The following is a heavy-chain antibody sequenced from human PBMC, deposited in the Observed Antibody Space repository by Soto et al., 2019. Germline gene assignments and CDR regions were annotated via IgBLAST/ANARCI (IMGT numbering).Heavy chain of an antibody. CDR3: ARDPVVVVPAAMLSLGIAARPTYYYYGMDV. J-gene: IGHJ6*02. CDR2: ISGSGGST. D-gene: IGHD2-2*01. CDR1: GLTCSSYA. Sequence: PGGSLRLSCAASGLTCSSYAMSWVSQAPGKGLEWVSSISGSGGSTYYADSVKGRFTISRDNAKNSLYLQMNSLRDEDTAVYYCARDPVVVVPAAMLSLGIAARPTYYYYGMDVWGQGTTVTVSS. V-gene: IGHV3-23*01.